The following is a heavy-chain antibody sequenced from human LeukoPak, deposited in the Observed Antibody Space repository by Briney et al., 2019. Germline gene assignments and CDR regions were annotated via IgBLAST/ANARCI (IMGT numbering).Heavy chain of an antibody. J-gene: IGHJ5*02. CDR1: GFTLNTYA. V-gene: IGHV3-23*01. D-gene: IGHD3-16*02. CDR3: AKHGDNVWGSFRFGLDH. Sequence: PGGSLRLSCAASGFTLNTYAMSWVRQAPGKGLEWVSLIIGSGNSIHYADSVKGRFTISRDNFKNTVFLQLNSLRPEDTAVYYCAKHGDNVWGSFRFGLDHWGQGTLVTVSS. CDR2: IIGSGNSI.